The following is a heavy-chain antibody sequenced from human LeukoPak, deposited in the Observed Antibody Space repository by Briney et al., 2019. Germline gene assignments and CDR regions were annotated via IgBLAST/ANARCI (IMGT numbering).Heavy chain of an antibody. CDR3: AVRSTPFGSGSPFDY. Sequence: PSETLSLTCAVSGYSISSGYYWGWIRQPPGKGLEWIGSIYHSGSTYYNPSLKSRVTIPVDTSKNQFSLKLSSVTAADTAVYYCAVRSTPFGSGSPFDYWGQGTLVTVSS. D-gene: IGHD3-10*01. CDR1: GYSISSGYY. V-gene: IGHV4-38-2*01. J-gene: IGHJ4*02. CDR2: IYHSGST.